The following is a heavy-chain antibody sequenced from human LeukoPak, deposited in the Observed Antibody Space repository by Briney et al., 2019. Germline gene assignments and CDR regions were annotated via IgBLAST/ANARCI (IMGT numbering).Heavy chain of an antibody. V-gene: IGHV3-23*01. D-gene: IGHD4-17*01. Sequence: GGSLRLSCAASGFTFSSNAMAWVRQAPGKGLEWVSAISGSGGSTYYADSVKGRFTISRDNSKNTLYLQMNSLRAEDTAVYYCAKDFSSGDYDLLDYWGQGTLVTVSS. CDR2: ISGSGGST. CDR1: GFTFSSNA. J-gene: IGHJ4*02. CDR3: AKDFSSGDYDLLDY.